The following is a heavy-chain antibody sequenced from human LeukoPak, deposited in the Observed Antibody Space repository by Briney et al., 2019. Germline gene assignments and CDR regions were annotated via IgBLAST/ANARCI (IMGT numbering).Heavy chain of an antibody. CDR2: ISPYNGNT. CDR3: SRETATTGTDY. Sequence: APVKVSCKASGYTFANYGISWARQAPGQGLEWMGWISPYNGNTNYAQKLRGRASMTTDTSTSTAYLDLGSLRSDDTAVYYCSRETATTGTDYWGQGTLVTVSS. CDR1: GYTFANYG. D-gene: IGHD6-13*01. V-gene: IGHV1-18*01. J-gene: IGHJ4*02.